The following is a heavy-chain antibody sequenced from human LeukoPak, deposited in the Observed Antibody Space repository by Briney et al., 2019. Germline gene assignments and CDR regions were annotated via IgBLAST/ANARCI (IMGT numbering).Heavy chain of an antibody. D-gene: IGHD2-21*01. CDR3: AKDFRIGYSAHFDY. CDR2: ITGSGGTT. V-gene: IGHV3-23*01. J-gene: IGHJ4*02. Sequence: PGGSLRLSCAASGFTFSNYAMNWVRQAPGKGLEWVSAITGSGGTTYYADSVKGRFSISRDNSKNTLYLQMDSLRGEDTAVYYCAKDFRIGYSAHFDYWGQGALVTVSS. CDR1: GFTFSNYA.